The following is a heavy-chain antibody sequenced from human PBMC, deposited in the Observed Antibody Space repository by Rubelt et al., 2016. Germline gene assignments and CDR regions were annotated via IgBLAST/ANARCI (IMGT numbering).Heavy chain of an antibody. Sequence: QLQLQESGPGLVKPSETLSLTCIVSGGSISSSSYYWGWIRQSPGKGLEWIGSIYYSGSTNYNPSLKSRVTISVDTSKNQFPLKLCSVTAADTAVYYCASRRIMGSGWTFDYWGQGTLVTVSS. D-gene: IGHD6-19*01. CDR2: IYYSGST. CDR3: ASRRIMGSGWTFDY. J-gene: IGHJ4*02. CDR1: GGSISSSSYY. V-gene: IGHV4-39*07.